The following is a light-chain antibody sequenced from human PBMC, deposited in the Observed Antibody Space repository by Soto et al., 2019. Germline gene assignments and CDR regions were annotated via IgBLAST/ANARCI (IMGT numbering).Light chain of an antibody. V-gene: IGKV3-20*01. J-gene: IGKJ2*01. CDR3: QRYGNSPPFT. CDR1: RRVSSSY. Sequence: EIVLTQSPGTLSLSPGERATLSCRASRRVSSSYLAWYQQKPGQAPRLLIYGASSRATGIPDRFSGSGSGTDFTLTISRLEPEDFAVYFCQRYGNSPPFTFGQGTKVEI. CDR2: GAS.